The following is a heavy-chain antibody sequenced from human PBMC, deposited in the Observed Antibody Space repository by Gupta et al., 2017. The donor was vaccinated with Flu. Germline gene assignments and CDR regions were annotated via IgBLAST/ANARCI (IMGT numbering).Heavy chain of an antibody. CDR1: GFTFSSYG. Sequence: QVQLVESGGGVVQPGRSLRLSCAASGFTFSSYGMHWVRQAPGKGLEWVAVISYDGSNKYYADSVKGRFTISRDNSKNTLYLQMNSLRAEDTAVYYCAKDDYGGNKRGDYYYYYYMDVWGKGTTVTVSS. J-gene: IGHJ6*03. CDR3: AKDDYGGNKRGDYYYYYYMDV. CDR2: ISYDGSNK. V-gene: IGHV3-30*18. D-gene: IGHD4-23*01.